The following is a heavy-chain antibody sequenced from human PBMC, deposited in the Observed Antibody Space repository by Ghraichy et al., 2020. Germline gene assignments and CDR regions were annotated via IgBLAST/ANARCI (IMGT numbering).Heavy chain of an antibody. CDR3: AKESIRTAAGQV. CDR2: IWYDGSNK. CDR1: GFTFSSYG. V-gene: IGHV3-33*06. D-gene: IGHD6-13*01. J-gene: IGHJ4*02. Sequence: GGSLRLSCAASGFTFSSYGMHWVRQAPGKGLEWVAVIWYDGSNKYYADSVKGWFTISRDNSKNTLYLQMNSLRAEDTAVYYCAKESIRTAAGQVWGQGTLVTVSS.